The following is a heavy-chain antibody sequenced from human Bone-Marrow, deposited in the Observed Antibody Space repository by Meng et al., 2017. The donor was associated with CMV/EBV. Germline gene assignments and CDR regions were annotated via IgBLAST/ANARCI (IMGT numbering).Heavy chain of an antibody. CDR2: INPSGGST. V-gene: IGHV1-46*01. CDR1: GYTFTSYY. J-gene: IGHJ6*02. D-gene: IGHD3-22*01. CDR3: ARDGGAYYDSSGYSYYYYGMDV. Sequence: ASVKVSCKASGYTFTSYYMHWVRQAPGQGLEWMGIINPSGGSTSYAQKFQGRVTMTRDTSTSTAYMELRSLRSDDTAVYYCARDGGAYYDSSGYSYYYYGMDVCGQTTTATFSS.